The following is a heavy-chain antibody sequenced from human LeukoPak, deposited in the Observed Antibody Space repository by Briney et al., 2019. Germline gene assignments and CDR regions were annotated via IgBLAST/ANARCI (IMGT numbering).Heavy chain of an antibody. D-gene: IGHD3-22*01. CDR2: IYSGGST. V-gene: IGHV3-66*01. CDR1: GFTVSSNY. J-gene: IGHJ4*02. CDR3: ARDGDSSGYSSTFFDY. Sequence: GGSLRLSCAASGFTVSSNYMSWVRQAPGKVLELVSVIYSGGSTYYADSVKGRFTISRDNSKNTLYLQMNSLRAEDTAVYYCARDGDSSGYSSTFFDYWGQGTLVTASS.